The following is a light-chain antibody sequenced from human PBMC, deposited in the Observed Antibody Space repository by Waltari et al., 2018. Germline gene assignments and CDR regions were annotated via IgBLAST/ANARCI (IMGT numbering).Light chain of an antibody. Sequence: EVVLTQSPGTLSLSPGDRATLPCRASQSVSSGYLDWYQQKPAQAPRLLIYGASSRATGIPDRFSGSGSGTDFNLTISRLESEDFAMYYCQQYGSSITFGQGTRLEIK. V-gene: IGKV3-20*01. CDR2: GAS. J-gene: IGKJ5*01. CDR1: QSVSSGY. CDR3: QQYGSSIT.